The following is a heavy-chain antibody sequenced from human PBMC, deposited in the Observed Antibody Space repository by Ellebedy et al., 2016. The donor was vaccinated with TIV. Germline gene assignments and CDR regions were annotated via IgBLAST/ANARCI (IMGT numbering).Heavy chain of an antibody. CDR3: ARQWVAAAGTGYYYYYGMDV. CDR2: IYYSGST. J-gene: IGHJ6*02. V-gene: IGHV4-39*01. Sequence: SETLSLTCTVSGGSISSSSYYWGWIRQPPGTGLEWIGSIYYSGSTYYNPSLKSRVTISVDTSKNQFSLKLSSVTAADTAVYYCARQWVAAAGTGYYYYYGMDVWGQGTTVTVSS. CDR1: GGSISSSSYY. D-gene: IGHD6-13*01.